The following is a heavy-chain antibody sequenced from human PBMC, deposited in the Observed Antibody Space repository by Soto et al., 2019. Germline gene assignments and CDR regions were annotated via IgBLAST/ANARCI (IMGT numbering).Heavy chain of an antibody. CDR2: ISGSGGST. CDR3: AKERGLYYDFWSGYYPEKNAEYFQH. J-gene: IGHJ1*01. V-gene: IGHV3-23*01. D-gene: IGHD3-3*01. Sequence: RRLSCAASGFTFSSYAMSWVRQAPGKGLEWVSAISGSGGSTYYADSVKGRFTISRDNSKNTLYLQMNSLRAEDTAVYYCAKERGLYYDFWSGYYPEKNAEYFQHWGQGTLVTVSS. CDR1: GFTFSSYA.